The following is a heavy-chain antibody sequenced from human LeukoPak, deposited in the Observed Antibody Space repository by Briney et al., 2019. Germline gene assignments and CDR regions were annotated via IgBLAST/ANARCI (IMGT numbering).Heavy chain of an antibody. CDR1: GYSISSGDYY. V-gene: IGHV4-30-4*08. J-gene: IGHJ4*02. Sequence: SETLSLTCAVSGYSISSGDYYWSWIRQPPGKGLEWIGYIYYSGSTYYNPSLKSRVTISVDTSKNQFSLKLSSVTAADTAVYYCAIRYCSGGSCYSGGPYFDYWGQGTLVTVSS. CDR2: IYYSGST. D-gene: IGHD2-15*01. CDR3: AIRYCSGGSCYSGGPYFDY.